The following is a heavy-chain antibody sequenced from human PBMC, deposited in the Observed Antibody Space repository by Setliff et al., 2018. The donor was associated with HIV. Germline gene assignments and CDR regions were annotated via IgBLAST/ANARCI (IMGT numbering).Heavy chain of an antibody. V-gene: IGHV3-15*01. CDR2: ISSKETGGAT. CDR1: GFTFNNAW. CDR3: TTDLIIRGVIIDGALR. D-gene: IGHD3-10*01. J-gene: IGHJ4*02. Sequence: GGSLRLSCLASGFTFNNAWMSWVRQTPEKGLEWVGRISSKETGGATDYAAPVKGRFSISRDDSKNMLYLQMNSLETEDTAVYYCTTDLIIRGVIIDGALRWGQGTLVTVSS.